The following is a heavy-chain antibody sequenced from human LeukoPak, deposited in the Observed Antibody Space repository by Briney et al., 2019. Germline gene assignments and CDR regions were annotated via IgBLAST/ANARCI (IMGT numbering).Heavy chain of an antibody. CDR3: ARDGGSYDFIDP. J-gene: IGHJ5*02. CDR1: GDSIRNYY. CDR2: IYTSGRT. D-gene: IGHD1-26*01. Sequence: PSETLSLTCTLSGDSIRNYYWSWIRQSAGKGMEWIGRIYTSGRTNYNPSLKSRVTISVDTSKNQFSLKLSSVTAADTAVYYCARDGGSYDFIDPWGQGTLVTVSS. V-gene: IGHV4-4*07.